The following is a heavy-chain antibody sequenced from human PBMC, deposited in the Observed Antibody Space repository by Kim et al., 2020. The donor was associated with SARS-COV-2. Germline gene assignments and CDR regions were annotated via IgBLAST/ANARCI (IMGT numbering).Heavy chain of an antibody. CDR3: ARALRITIFGVVGNFDY. V-gene: IGHV4-31*03. Sequence: SETLSLTCTVSGGSISSGGYYWSWIRQHPGKGLEWIGYIYYSGSTYYNPSLKSRVTISVETSKNQFSLKLSSVTAADTAVYYCARALRITIFGVVGNFDYWGQGTLVTVSS. CDR2: IYYSGST. J-gene: IGHJ4*02. D-gene: IGHD3-3*01. CDR1: GGSISSGGYY.